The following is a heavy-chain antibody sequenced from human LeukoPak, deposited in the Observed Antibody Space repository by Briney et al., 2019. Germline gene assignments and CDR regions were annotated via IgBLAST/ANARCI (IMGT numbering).Heavy chain of an antibody. D-gene: IGHD3-10*01. CDR3: ARTTMVRGTYYMDV. CDR2: IDSSGST. J-gene: IGHJ6*03. V-gene: IGHV4-61*10. CDR1: GGSISSGSDY. Sequence: SETLSLTCTVSGGSISSGSDYWSWIRQPAGKGLEWIGRIDSSGSTSYNPSLKSRVTISVDTSKNQFSLKLSSVTAADTAVYYCARTTMVRGTYYMDVWGKGTTVTISS.